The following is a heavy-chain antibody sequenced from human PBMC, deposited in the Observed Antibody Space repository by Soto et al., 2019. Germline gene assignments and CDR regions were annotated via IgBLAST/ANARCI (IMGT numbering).Heavy chain of an antibody. J-gene: IGHJ4*02. CDR2: INPNTGGT. Sequence: QVQLVQSGAEVKKPGASMKVSCKASGYIFTGYHMHWVRQAPGQGLEWMGWINPNTGGTNFAQKFQGRVTMTRDTSISTAYMELSRLRSDDTAVYFCAREGGYCSGGTCAFDYWVQGTLVTVSS. CDR3: AREGGYCSGGTCAFDY. V-gene: IGHV1-2*02. D-gene: IGHD2-15*01. CDR1: GYIFTGYH.